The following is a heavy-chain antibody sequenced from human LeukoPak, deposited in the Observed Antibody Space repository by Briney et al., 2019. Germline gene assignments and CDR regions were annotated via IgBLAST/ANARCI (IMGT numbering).Heavy chain of an antibody. CDR1: GGSFSGYY. J-gene: IGHJ5*02. V-gene: IGHV4-34*01. Sequence: SETLSLTCAVYGGSFSGYYWSWIRQPPGKGLEWIGEINHSGSTNYNPALQSRVTISVDTSKNQFSLKLSSVTAADTAVYYCARRGGIVVVVAATAGVWFDPWGQGTLVTVSS. CDR3: ARRGGIVVVVAATAGVWFDP. D-gene: IGHD2-15*01. CDR2: INHSGST.